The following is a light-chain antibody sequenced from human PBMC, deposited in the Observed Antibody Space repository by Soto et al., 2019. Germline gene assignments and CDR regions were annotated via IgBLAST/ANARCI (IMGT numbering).Light chain of an antibody. CDR1: RSISDW. J-gene: IGKJ1*01. CDR2: DAS. CDR3: LQYSSHSWT. Sequence: DIQMTQSPSSLSPSVGDSVTITFRASRSISDWLAWYQQKPGKAPELLIFDASNLKSGVSSRFSGSGSGTEFTLTISRLQPDDVATYYCLQYSSHSWTFGQGTQVDIK. V-gene: IGKV1-5*01.